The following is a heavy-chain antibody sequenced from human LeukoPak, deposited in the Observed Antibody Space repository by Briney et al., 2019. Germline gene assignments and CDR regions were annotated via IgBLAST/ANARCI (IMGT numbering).Heavy chain of an antibody. CDR1: GDSVRSNYAT. CDR2: KYYRSEWYN. J-gene: IGHJ3*02. Sequence: SQTLSLTRAFCGDSVRSNYATWNWITQTPSRGLEWLQRKYYRSEWYNDYAVSVKSRITINPDTSMNQFSLQLISVTPEDTAVYYCARDRDSGDSFEDAFDIWGQGTMVTVSS. V-gene: IGHV6-1*01. D-gene: IGHD7-27*01. CDR3: ARDRDSGDSFEDAFDI.